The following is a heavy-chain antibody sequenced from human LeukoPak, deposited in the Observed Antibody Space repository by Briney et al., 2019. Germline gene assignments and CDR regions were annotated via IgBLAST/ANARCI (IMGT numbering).Heavy chain of an antibody. V-gene: IGHV3-23*01. CDR1: GFTFSSYA. CDR2: ISGSGGST. J-gene: IGHJ4*02. Sequence: GGSLRLSCAASGFTFSSYAMSWVRQAPGKGREWVSAISGSGGSTYYADSVKGRFTVSRDNSKNTLYLQMNSLRAEDTAVYYCAKDSDYGDYEKGYWGQGTLVTVSS. D-gene: IGHD4-17*01. CDR3: AKDSDYGDYEKGY.